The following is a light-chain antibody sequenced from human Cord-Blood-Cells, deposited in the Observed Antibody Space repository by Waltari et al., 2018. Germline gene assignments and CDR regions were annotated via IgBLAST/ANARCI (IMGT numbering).Light chain of an antibody. CDR3: CSYAGSYTWV. Sequence: QSALTQPRSVSGSPGQSVTISCTATSSDVGGYNYLSWYQQHPGKAPNLMVYDVSKRPSGVPDRFSGSKSGNTASLTISGLQAEDEADYYCCSYAGSYTWVFGGGTKLTVL. CDR2: DVS. V-gene: IGLV2-11*01. J-gene: IGLJ3*02. CDR1: SSDVGGYNY.